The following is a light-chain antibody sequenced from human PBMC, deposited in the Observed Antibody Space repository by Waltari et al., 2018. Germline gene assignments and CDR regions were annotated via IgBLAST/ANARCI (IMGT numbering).Light chain of an antibody. J-gene: IGKJ2*01. CDR3: MQALQTPYT. Sequence: DIVMTQSPLSLPVTPGEPASISCRSSQSLLHRNGYNYLDWYLQKPGQSPQVLIYLGSNRASGVPDRFSGSASGTDFTLKISRLEAEDVGVFYCMQALQTPYTFGQGTKLEIK. CDR2: LGS. CDR1: QSLLHRNGYNY. V-gene: IGKV2-28*01.